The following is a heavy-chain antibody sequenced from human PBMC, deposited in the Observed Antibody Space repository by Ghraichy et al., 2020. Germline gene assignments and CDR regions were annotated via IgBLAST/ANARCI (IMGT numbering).Heavy chain of an antibody. CDR1: GGTFRSYA. D-gene: IGHD6-13*01. CDR2: IIPIFGTA. Sequence: SVKVSCKASGGTFRSYAISWVRQAPGQGLEWMGGIIPIFGTANYAQKFQGRVTITEDESTSTAYMELSSLRSEDTAVYYCARSRGSSWYGDYYYYGMDVWGQGTTVTGSS. J-gene: IGHJ6*02. V-gene: IGHV1-69*13. CDR3: ARSRGSSWYGDYYYYGMDV.